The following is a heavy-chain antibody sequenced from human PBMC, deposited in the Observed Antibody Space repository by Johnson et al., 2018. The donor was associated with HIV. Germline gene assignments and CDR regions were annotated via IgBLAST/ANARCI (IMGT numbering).Heavy chain of an antibody. D-gene: IGHD6-13*01. CDR1: GFTFSSYG. V-gene: IGHV3-33*01. CDR3: AREAIAAADSNAFDI. J-gene: IGHJ3*02. Sequence: QVQLVESGGGVVQPGRSLRLSCAASGFTFSSYGMHWVRQAPGKGLEWVAVIWYDGSNKYYADSVNGRFTISRDNSKNTLYLQMNSLRAEDTAVYYCAREAIAAADSNAFDIWGQGTMVTVSS. CDR2: IWYDGSNK.